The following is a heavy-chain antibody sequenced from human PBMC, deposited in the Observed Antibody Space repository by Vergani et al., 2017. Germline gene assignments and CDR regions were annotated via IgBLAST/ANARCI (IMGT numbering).Heavy chain of an antibody. CDR1: GFTFSSYG. D-gene: IGHD6-13*01. V-gene: IGHV3-33*01. J-gene: IGHJ4*02. Sequence: QVQLVESGGGVVQPGRSLRLSCAASGFTFSSYGMHWVRQAPGKGLEWVAVIRYDGSNKYYADSVKGRFTISRDNSKNTLYLQMNSLRAEDTAVYYCARGPKGYSSSWYFDYWGQGTLVTVSS. CDR3: ARGPKGYSSSWYFDY. CDR2: IRYDGSNK.